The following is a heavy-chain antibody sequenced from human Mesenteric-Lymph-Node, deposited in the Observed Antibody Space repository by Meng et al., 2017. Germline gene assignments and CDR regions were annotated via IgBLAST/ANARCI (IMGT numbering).Heavy chain of an antibody. V-gene: IGHV3-30*04. CDR3: ARDRGAVAGSRYGMDV. Sequence: GESLKISCSAPGFSFNNYAIHWVRQAPGKGLEWVAVISYISYDGSNKYYADSVKGRFTISRGDSKNTLYLQMNSLRPEDTAVYYCARDRGAVAGSRYGMDVWGQGTTVTVSS. J-gene: IGHJ6*02. CDR1: GFSFNNYA. D-gene: IGHD6-19*01. CDR2: ISYISYDGSNK.